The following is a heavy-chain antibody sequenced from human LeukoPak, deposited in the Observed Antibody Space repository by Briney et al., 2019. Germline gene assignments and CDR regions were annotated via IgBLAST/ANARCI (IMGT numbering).Heavy chain of an antibody. CDR3: ARGGVPMVRGVLNWFDP. J-gene: IGHJ5*02. Sequence: ASVKVSCKASGYTFTSYAMNWVRQAPGQGLEWMGWINTNTGNPTYAQGFTGRFIFSLDTSVSTAYLQISSLKAEDTAVYYCARGGVPMVRGVLNWFDPWGQGTLVTVSS. CDR2: INTNTGNP. CDR1: GYTFTSYA. V-gene: IGHV7-4-1*02. D-gene: IGHD3-10*01.